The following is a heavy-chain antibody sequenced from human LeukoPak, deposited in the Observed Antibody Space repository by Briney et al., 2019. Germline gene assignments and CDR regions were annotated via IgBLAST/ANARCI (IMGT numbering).Heavy chain of an antibody. V-gene: IGHV3-23*01. Sequence: GGSLRLSCAVSGFTFSSYGMSWVRQAPGKGLEWVSAISGSGGSTYYADSVKGRFTISRDNSKNTLYLQMNSLRAEDTAVYYCAKVGQLWYAYWGQGTLVTVSS. D-gene: IGHD5-18*01. CDR3: AKVGQLWYAY. CDR2: ISGSGGST. J-gene: IGHJ4*02. CDR1: GFTFSSYG.